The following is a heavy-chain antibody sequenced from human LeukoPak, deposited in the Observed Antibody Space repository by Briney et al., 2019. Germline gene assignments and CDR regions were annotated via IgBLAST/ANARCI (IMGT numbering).Heavy chain of an antibody. CDR1: GFTLITYA. CDR3: AKDGGYFFDS. V-gene: IGHV3-23*01. J-gene: IGHJ4*02. Sequence: GGSLRLSCAASGFTLITYAMSWVRQTPGKGLEWVSRISGGVGSTYYADSVKGRFTISRDNFQNTLYLQMDSLGAEDTAIYYCAKDGGYFFDSWGQGTLVTVSS. CDR2: ISGGVGST.